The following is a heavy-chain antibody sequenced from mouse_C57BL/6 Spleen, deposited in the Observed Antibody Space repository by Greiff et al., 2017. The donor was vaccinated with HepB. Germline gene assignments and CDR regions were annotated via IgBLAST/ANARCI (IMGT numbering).Heavy chain of an antibody. CDR1: YTFSRRVH. CDR2: GQGLEWIG. Sequence: VQLQQSGPELARPWASVKISCQAFYTFSRRVHFAIRDTNYWMQWVKQRPGQGLEWIGAIYPGNGDTSYNQKFKGKATLTADKSSSTAYMQLSSVPSGDSAVYYWEGGGDYFDYWGQGTTLTVSS. CDR3: SGDSAVYYWEGGGDYFDY. J-gene: IGHJ2*01. V-gene: IGHV1-87*01.